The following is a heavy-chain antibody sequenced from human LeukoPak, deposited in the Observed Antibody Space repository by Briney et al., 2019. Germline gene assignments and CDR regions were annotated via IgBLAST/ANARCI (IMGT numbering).Heavy chain of an antibody. CDR2: IDGDGSTT. CDR3: ARSQFDN. Sequence: GGSLRLSCEASGFIFGAYWMLWVRQAPGKGLVWVSRIDGDGSTTTYADSVKGRFTISRDNAKNTLYLEMNSLRAEDTAVYYCARSQFDNWGQGTLVTVSS. CDR1: GFIFGAYW. V-gene: IGHV3-74*01. J-gene: IGHJ4*01.